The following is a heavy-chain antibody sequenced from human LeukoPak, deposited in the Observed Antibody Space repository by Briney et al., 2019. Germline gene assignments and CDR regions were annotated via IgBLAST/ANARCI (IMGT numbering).Heavy chain of an antibody. D-gene: IGHD5-18*01. CDR3: ARVGPGGYSHVPWFDP. CDR1: GGSFSGYY. CDR2: INHSGSA. V-gene: IGHV4-34*01. Sequence: PSETLSLTCAVYGGSFSGYYWSWIRQPPGKGLEWIGEINHSGSANYNPSLKSRVTISVDTSKNQFSLKLSSVTAADTAVYYCARVGPGGYSHVPWFDPWGQGTLVTVSS. J-gene: IGHJ5*02.